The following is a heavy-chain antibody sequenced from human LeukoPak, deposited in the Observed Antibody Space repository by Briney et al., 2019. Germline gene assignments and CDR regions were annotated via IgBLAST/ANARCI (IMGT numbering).Heavy chain of an antibody. J-gene: IGHJ4*02. CDR1: GGSISNYY. CDR2: VYDSGST. Sequence: SETLSLTCNVSGGSISNYYWSWIRQPPGKGLEWIGYVYDSGSTNYSPSLKSRVTISVDTSKNQFSLKLSSVTAADTAVYYCARGLLYYFDYWGQGTLVTVSS. V-gene: IGHV4-59*12. CDR3: ARGLLYYFDY.